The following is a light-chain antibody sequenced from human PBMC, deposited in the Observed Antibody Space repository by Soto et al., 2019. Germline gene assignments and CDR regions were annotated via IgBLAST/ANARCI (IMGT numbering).Light chain of an antibody. CDR1: RSVTNNY. Sequence: EIVLTQSPGTLSLSPGERAILSCGASRSVTNNYLAWYQQKHGQAPRLLMYAASTRATSIPGRFSGSGSGTHLTLTISGLESEDFAVYICPQCSSTPQTFGRGTNVELK. CDR3: PQCSSTPQT. V-gene: IGKV3-20*01. J-gene: IGKJ1*01. CDR2: AAS.